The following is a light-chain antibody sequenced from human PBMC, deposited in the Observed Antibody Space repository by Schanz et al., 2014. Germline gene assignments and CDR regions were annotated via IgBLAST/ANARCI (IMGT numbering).Light chain of an antibody. CDR2: EVN. CDR3: CSYAGSYSYV. J-gene: IGLJ1*01. CDR1: SSDVGGNNY. Sequence: QSALTQPPSASGSPGQSVAISCTGTSSDVGGNNYVSWYQQHPGKAPKLLIYEVNKRPSGVPDRFSGSKSGNTASLTISGLQDEDEADYYCCSYAGSYSYVFGTGTKLTVL. V-gene: IGLV2-8*01.